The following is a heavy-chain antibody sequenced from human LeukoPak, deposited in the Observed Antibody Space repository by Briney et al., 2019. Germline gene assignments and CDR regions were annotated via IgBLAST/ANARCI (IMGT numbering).Heavy chain of an antibody. V-gene: IGHV3-23*01. J-gene: IGHJ4*02. CDR3: AKQGRNDFVDS. CDR1: GFSLRSFA. CDR2: SSGDGGNT. Sequence: GGSLRLSCAASGFSLRSFAMSWVRQAPGKGLEWVSVSSGDGGNTDYANSVKGRFTISRDNSKNTIYLQMNSLRADDTAVYYCAKQGRNDFVDSWGQGTLVTVSS. D-gene: IGHD3-3*01.